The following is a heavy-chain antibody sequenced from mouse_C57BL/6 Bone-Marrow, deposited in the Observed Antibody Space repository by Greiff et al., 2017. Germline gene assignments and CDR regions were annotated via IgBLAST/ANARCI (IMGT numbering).Heavy chain of an antibody. Sequence: EVQLQQSGPELVKPGASVKISCKASGYTFTDYYMNWVKQSHGKSLEWIGDINPNNGGTSYNQKFKGKATLTVDKSSSTAYMELRSLTSEDSAVYYCARREYYSSSPRPDAMDYWGQGTSVTVSS. J-gene: IGHJ4*01. CDR2: INPNNGGT. CDR1: GYTFTDYY. V-gene: IGHV1-26*01. D-gene: IGHD1-1*01. CDR3: ARREYYSSSPRPDAMDY.